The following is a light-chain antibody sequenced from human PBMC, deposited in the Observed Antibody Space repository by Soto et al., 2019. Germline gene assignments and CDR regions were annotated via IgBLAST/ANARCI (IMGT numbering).Light chain of an antibody. CDR2: DAS. J-gene: IGKJ4*01. Sequence: EILMTQSPATLSVSPGERSTLSCRASQSVSNNLAWYQQKPGQAPRLLVYDASNRATGIPARFSGSGSGTDFTLTISSLEPEDFAVYFCQHRGNWPLTFGGGTKVDI. CDR1: QSVSNN. V-gene: IGKV3-11*01. CDR3: QHRGNWPLT.